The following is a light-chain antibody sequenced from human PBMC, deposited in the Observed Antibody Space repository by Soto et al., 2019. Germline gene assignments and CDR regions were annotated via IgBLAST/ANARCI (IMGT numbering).Light chain of an antibody. J-gene: IGKJ3*01. CDR3: QQLDRYPIFT. CDR1: QGISTY. Sequence: DIELTQSPSFLSASVGDRVTITCRASQGISTYLAWYQLKPGKAPKLLIYAASTLQSGVPSRFSGSGSGTEFTLTISSLQPEHFATYYCQQLDRYPIFTFGPGTKVDIK. V-gene: IGKV1-9*01. CDR2: AAS.